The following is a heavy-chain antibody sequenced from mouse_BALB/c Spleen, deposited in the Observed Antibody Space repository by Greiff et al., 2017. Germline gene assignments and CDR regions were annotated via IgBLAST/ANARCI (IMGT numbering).Heavy chain of an antibody. J-gene: IGHJ3*01. V-gene: IGHV2-2*02. CDR3: ARSDYGAY. CDR1: GFSLTSYG. CDR2: IWSCGST. D-gene: IGHD2-4*01. Sequence: VQVVESGPGLVQPSQSLSITCTVSGFSLTSYGVHWVRQSPGKGLEWLGVIWSCGSTDYNAAFISRLSISKDNSKSQVFFKMNSLQANDTAIYYCARSDYGAYWGQGTLVTVSA.